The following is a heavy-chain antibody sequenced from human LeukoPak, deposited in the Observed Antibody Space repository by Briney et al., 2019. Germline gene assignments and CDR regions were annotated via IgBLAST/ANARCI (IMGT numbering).Heavy chain of an antibody. CDR1: GFTFSIYA. D-gene: IGHD3-16*01. CDR3: ARDSSRGGSPYFDY. J-gene: IGHJ4*02. V-gene: IGHV3-21*01. CDR2: ISSSSSYI. Sequence: SGGSLRLSCSGSGFTFSIYAMNWVRQAPGKGLEWVSGISSSSSYIYYADSVKGRFTISRDNAKNSLYLQMNSLRAEDTAVYYCARDSSRGGSPYFDYWGQGTLVTVSS.